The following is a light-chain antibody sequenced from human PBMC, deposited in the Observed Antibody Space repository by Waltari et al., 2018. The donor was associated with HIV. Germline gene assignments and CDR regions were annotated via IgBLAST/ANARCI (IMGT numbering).Light chain of an antibody. J-gene: IGLJ2*01. Sequence: HSALPQPPSASGSPRQSVTIPCARTSSDIGLYTFVSWYQHHPGKAPKLMISEVSRRPSGVPDRFSGSKSGNTASLTVSGLQAEDEADYYCFSYAGNSNLLFGGGTKLTVL. CDR2: EVS. CDR1: SSDIGLYTF. CDR3: FSYAGNSNLL. V-gene: IGLV2-8*01.